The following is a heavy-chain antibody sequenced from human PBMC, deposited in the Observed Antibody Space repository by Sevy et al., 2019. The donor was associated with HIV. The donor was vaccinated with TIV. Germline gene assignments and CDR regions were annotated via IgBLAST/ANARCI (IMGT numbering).Heavy chain of an antibody. CDR3: AKVLHIVVVPAAIDYYYGMDV. CDR1: GFTFSTYG. CDR2: IRFDGTIQ. V-gene: IGHV3-30*02. D-gene: IGHD2-2*01. Sequence: GGSLRLSCAASGFTFSTYGMHWVRQAPGNGLEWVAFIRFDGTIQYYTDSVKGRLTISRDNSKNTLYLQMNSLRAEDTAVYFCAKVLHIVVVPAAIDYYYGMDVWGQGTTVTVSS. J-gene: IGHJ6*02.